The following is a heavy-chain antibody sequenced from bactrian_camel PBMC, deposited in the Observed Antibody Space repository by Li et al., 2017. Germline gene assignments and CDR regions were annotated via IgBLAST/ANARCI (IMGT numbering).Heavy chain of an antibody. CDR1: GFTSMNHC. D-gene: IGHD5*01. CDR3: AADFLGLCTVADGVGPPADYGY. J-gene: IGHJ6*01. V-gene: IGHV3S1*01. CDR2: IYTGGRNA. Sequence: QVQLVESGGGSVQAGGSLRLSCAGSGFTSMNHCMGWFRQAPGKEREGVAGAGIYTGGRNAYYDDSVKGRFTISRDNAKNTVSLQMNDLQPEDTAMYYCAADFLGLCTVADGVGPPADYGYWGPGTQVTVS.